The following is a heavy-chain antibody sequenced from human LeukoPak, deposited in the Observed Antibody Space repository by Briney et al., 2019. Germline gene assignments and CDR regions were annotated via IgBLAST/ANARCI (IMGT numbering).Heavy chain of an antibody. CDR2: MNPNSGNT. J-gene: IGHJ5*02. Sequence: GSVKVSCTASGYTFTSYDINWVRQATGQGLEWMGWMNPNSGNTGYAQKFQGRVTMTRNTSISTAYMELSSLRSEDTAVYYCARRRRVGYCSSTSCYKGGYNWFDPWGQGTLVTVSS. CDR1: GYTFTSYD. V-gene: IGHV1-8*01. CDR3: ARRRRVGYCSSTSCYKGGYNWFDP. D-gene: IGHD2-2*02.